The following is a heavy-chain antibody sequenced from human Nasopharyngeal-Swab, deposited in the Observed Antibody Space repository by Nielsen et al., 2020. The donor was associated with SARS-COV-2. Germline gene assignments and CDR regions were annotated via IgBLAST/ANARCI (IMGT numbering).Heavy chain of an antibody. CDR1: GVSFSVYY. Sequence: SETRSLTCAGYGVSFSVYYWSWFRQPQGKGLEGMGEINHSGSTNYNPSLKSRFTISVDTSKNQVSLKLSSVTAADTAVYYCARGRPWGYVWGTYRNDAFDIWGQGTMVTVSS. J-gene: IGHJ3*02. CDR2: INHSGST. V-gene: IGHV4-34*01. CDR3: ARGRPWGYVWGTYRNDAFDI. D-gene: IGHD3-16*02.